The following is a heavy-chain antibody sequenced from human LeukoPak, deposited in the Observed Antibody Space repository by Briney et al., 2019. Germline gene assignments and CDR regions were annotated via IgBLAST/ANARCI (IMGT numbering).Heavy chain of an antibody. V-gene: IGHV3-53*05. J-gene: IGHJ6*02. CDR3: ARTYCSSTSCYPNYYYGMDV. D-gene: IGHD2-2*01. Sequence: GGSLRLSCAASGITVSSNYMSWVRQAPGKGLEWVSVIYSGGSTYYAASVKGRFTISRDNSKNTLYLQMNSLRAEDTAVYYCARTYCSSTSCYPNYYYGMDVWGQGTTVTVSS. CDR1: GITVSSNY. CDR2: IYSGGST.